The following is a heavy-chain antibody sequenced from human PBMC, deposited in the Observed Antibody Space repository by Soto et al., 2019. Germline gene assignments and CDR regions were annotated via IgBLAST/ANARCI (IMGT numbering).Heavy chain of an antibody. CDR1: GYIFTNYV. V-gene: IGHV1-18*04. Sequence: ASVKVSCKASGYIFTNYVINWVRQAPGQGLEWMGWISAYNGHTNYAQMVQGRVSMTTDTSTNTAYMELRSLISDDTAVYYCGRDPGHCSNGVCSRPFDYWGQGTLVTVSS. J-gene: IGHJ4*02. D-gene: IGHD2-8*01. CDR3: GRDPGHCSNGVCSRPFDY. CDR2: ISAYNGHT.